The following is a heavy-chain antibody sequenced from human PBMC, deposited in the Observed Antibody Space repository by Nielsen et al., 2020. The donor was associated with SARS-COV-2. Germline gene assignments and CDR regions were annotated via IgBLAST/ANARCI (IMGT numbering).Heavy chain of an antibody. V-gene: IGHV3-30*14. Sequence: WIRQPPGKGLEWVAVISYDGSNKYYADSVKGRFTISRDNSKNTLYLQMGSLRAEDMAVYYCASEYEGYYYDSSGYYYDYWGQGTLVTVSS. J-gene: IGHJ4*02. CDR2: ISYDGSNK. CDR3: ASEYEGYYYDSSGYYYDY. D-gene: IGHD3-22*01.